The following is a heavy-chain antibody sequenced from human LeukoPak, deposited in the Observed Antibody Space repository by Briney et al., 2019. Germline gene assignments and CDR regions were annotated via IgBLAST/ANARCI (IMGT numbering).Heavy chain of an antibody. J-gene: IGHJ4*02. D-gene: IGHD4-11*01. CDR1: GFPFSSYE. CDR3: ARQFNYDRPFDY. V-gene: IGHV3-48*03. Sequence: GGSLRLSCAASGFPFSSYEMNWVRQAPGKGLEWISVIRSSGITIYYAGSVKGRFTISRDNTRNSLNLQMNSLRAEDTAIYYCARQFNYDRPFDYWGQGTLVTVSS. CDR2: IRSSGITI.